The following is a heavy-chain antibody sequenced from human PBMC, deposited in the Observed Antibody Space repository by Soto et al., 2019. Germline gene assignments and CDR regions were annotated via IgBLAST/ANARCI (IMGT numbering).Heavy chain of an antibody. CDR3: GRKKFTGLLDY. J-gene: IGHJ4*02. D-gene: IGHD2-8*02. V-gene: IGHV4-34*01. CDR2: INHSGST. Sequence: ETLSLTCTVSGGSISGYYWTWIRQPPGTGLEWIGEINHSGSTNYNPSLKSRVTISVDTSKNQFSLKLTSVTAADTAVYYCGRKKFTGLLDYGARGPRVTVSS. CDR1: GGSISGYY.